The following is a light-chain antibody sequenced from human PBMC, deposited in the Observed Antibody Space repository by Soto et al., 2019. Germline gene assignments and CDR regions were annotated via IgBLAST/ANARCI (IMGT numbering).Light chain of an antibody. Sequence: QSVLTQPASVSAAPGQRVTISCSGSSSNIGAGYDVHWYQQLPGTAPKLLIFGNTKRPSGVPDRFSDSKSGSSASLAITGLQAEDEADYYCQSTSLSDFHVFGTGTKVTVL. CDR3: QSTSLSDFHV. CDR2: GNT. CDR1: SSNIGAGYD. J-gene: IGLJ1*01. V-gene: IGLV1-40*01.